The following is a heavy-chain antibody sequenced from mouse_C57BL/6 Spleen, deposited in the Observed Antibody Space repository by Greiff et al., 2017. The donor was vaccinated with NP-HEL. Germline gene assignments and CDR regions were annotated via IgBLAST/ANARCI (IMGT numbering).Heavy chain of an antibody. J-gene: IGHJ2*01. Sequence: QVQLKQPGAELVKPGASVKLSCKASGYTFTSYWMHWVKQRPGQGLEWIGMIHPNSGSTNYNEKFKSKATLTVDKSSSTAYMQLSSLTSEDSAVYYCAKEAHGNYFDYWGQGTTLTVSS. CDR3: AKEAHGNYFDY. CDR2: IHPNSGST. CDR1: GYTFTSYW. V-gene: IGHV1-64*01.